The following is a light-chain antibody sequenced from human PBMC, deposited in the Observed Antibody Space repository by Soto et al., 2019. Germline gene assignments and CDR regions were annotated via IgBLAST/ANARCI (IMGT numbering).Light chain of an antibody. CDR1: SSNIGAGYD. CDR2: GNS. V-gene: IGLV1-40*01. J-gene: IGLJ1*01. CDR3: QSYESSLSGYV. Sequence: QSVLTQPPSVSGAPGQRVTISCTGSSSNIGAGYDVHWYQQLPGTAPKLLIYGNSNRPSGVPDRFSGSKSGTSASLAITGLQAEDEADYYWQSYESSLSGYVFGTGTKLTVL.